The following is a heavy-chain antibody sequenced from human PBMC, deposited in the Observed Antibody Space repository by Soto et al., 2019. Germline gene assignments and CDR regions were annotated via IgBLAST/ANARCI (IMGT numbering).Heavy chain of an antibody. Sequence: SQTLSLTCVISGDSVSSNSAAWNWIRQSPSRGLEWLGRTYYRSKWYNDYAVSVKSRITINPDTSKNQFSLKLNSVTPEDTAVYYCARASSQQLGPTGFDPWGQGTLVTVSS. CDR3: ARASSQQLGPTGFDP. J-gene: IGHJ5*02. CDR1: GDSVSSNSAA. CDR2: TYYRSKWYN. D-gene: IGHD6-13*01. V-gene: IGHV6-1*01.